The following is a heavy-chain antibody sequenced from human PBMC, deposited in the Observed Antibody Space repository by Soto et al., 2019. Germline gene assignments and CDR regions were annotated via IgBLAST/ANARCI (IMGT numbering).Heavy chain of an antibody. CDR1: GYSFTSYW. CDR2: IYPGDSDT. V-gene: IGHV5-51*01. CDR3: ARLRGRAGYKYYFDY. D-gene: IGHD5-12*01. Sequence: PGESLKISCKGSGYSFTSYWIGWVRQMPGKGLEWMGIIYPGDSDTRYSPSFQGQVTISADKSISTAYLQWSSLKASDTAMYYCARLRGRAGYKYYFDYWGQGTLVTVSS. J-gene: IGHJ4*02.